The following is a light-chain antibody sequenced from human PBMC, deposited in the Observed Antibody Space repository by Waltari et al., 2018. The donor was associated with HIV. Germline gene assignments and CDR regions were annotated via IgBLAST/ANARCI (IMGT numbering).Light chain of an antibody. J-gene: IGLJ2*01. V-gene: IGLV1-44*01. CDR1: SSNIGRNP. CDR3: AVWDDSLSGHVV. Sequence: TQPPSASGTPGQRVTISCSGSSSNIGRNPVHWYQQLPGTAPKLLINTHNQRPSGVPDRFSGSKSGSSASLAISGLQSEDEADYYCAVWDDSLSGHVVFGGGTKLTVL. CDR2: THN.